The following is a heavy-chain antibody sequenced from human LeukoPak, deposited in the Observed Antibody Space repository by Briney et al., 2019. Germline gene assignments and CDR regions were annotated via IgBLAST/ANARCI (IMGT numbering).Heavy chain of an antibody. CDR2: ISCDGSNK. J-gene: IGHJ4*02. V-gene: IGHV3-30*04. Sequence: GGSLRLSCAASGFTFSSYAMHWVRQAPGKGLEWVAVISCDGSNKYYADSVKGRFTISRDNSKNTLNLQMNSLRVEDTAVYYCARVAKYYYGSETYYFFEHWGQGTPVTASS. CDR3: ARVAKYYYGSETYYFFEH. D-gene: IGHD3-10*01. CDR1: GFTFSSYA.